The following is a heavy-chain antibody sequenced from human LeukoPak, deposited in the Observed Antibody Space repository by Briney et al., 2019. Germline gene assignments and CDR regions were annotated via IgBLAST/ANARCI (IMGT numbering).Heavy chain of an antibody. CDR3: ARGRRDTESLIYAYYYYMDV. CDR1: GYTFTGYY. Sequence: ASVKVSCKASGYTFTGYYMHWVRQAPGQGLEWMGWISPNSGGTNYAQKFQGRVTMTRDTSISTAYMELSRLRSDDTAVYYCARGRRDTESLIYAYYYYMDVWGKGTTVTVSS. D-gene: IGHD5-18*01. V-gene: IGHV1-2*02. J-gene: IGHJ6*03. CDR2: ISPNSGGT.